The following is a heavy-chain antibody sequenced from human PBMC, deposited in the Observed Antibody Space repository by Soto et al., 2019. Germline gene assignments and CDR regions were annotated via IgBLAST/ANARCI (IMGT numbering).Heavy chain of an antibody. D-gene: IGHD3-22*01. Sequence: PGGPLRLSCSASGFTLSSYVIHWLRQAPGKGLEWVVAILKDGSSQHYADAVKGRFTISRDNSKDTVYLEMNSLRLEDTAVYYCAREDASSGRAGTFHNLGQGTVLPVSS. CDR1: GFTLSSYV. V-gene: IGHV3-30-3*01. J-gene: IGHJ1*01. CDR2: ILKDGSSQ. CDR3: AREDASSGRAGTFHN.